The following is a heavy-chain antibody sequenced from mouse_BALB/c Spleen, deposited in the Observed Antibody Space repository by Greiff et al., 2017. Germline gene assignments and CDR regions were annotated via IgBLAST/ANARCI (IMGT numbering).Heavy chain of an antibody. CDR2: IYPGDGST. CDR1: GYTFTSYD. D-gene: IGHD1-1*01. Sequence: QVQLQQSGPELVTPGALVKISCKASGYTFTSYDINWVKQRPGQGLEWIGWIYPGDGSTKYNEKFKGKATLTADKSSSTAYMQLSSLTSENSAVYFCARSYYGSSYYAMDYWGKGTAVTVSS. CDR3: ARSYYGSSYYAMDY. J-gene: IGHJ4*01. V-gene: IGHV1S56*01.